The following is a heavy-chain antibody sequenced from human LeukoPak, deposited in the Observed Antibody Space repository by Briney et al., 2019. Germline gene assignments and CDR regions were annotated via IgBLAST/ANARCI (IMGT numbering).Heavy chain of an antibody. CDR3: AREWSSGWYSKEYFDY. J-gene: IGHJ4*02. D-gene: IGHD6-19*01. V-gene: IGHV1-46*01. CDR1: GYTFTSYY. Sequence: ASVKVSCKASGYTFTSYYMHWVRQAPGQGLEWMGIINPSGGSTSYAQKFQGRVTMTRDTSTTTVYMELSSLRSEDTAVYYCAREWSSGWYSKEYFDYWGQGTLVTVSS. CDR2: INPSGGST.